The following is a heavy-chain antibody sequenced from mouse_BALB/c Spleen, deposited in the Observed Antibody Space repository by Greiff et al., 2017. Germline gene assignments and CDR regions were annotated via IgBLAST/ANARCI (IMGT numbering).Heavy chain of an antibody. CDR1: GYTFSSYW. Sequence: QVQLQQPGSELMKPGASVKISCKATGYTFSSYWIEWVKQRPGHGLEWIGEILPGSGSTNYNEKFKGKATFTADTSSNTAYMQLSSLTSEDSAVYYCARYYYGSSYHYAMDYWGQGTSVTVSS. CDR2: ILPGSGST. J-gene: IGHJ4*01. D-gene: IGHD1-1*01. V-gene: IGHV1-9*01. CDR3: ARYYYGSSYHYAMDY.